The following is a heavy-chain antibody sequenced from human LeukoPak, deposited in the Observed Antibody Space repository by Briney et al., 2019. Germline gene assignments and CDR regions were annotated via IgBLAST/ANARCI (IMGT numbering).Heavy chain of an antibody. CDR3: ASNDYGDYQSDY. CDR1: GGSISSYY. CDR2: IYYSGST. V-gene: IGHV4-59*01. J-gene: IGHJ4*02. Sequence: SETLSLTCTVSGGSISSYYWSWIRQPPGKGLEWIGYIYYSGSTNYNPSLKSRVTISVDTSKNQFSLKLSSVTAADTAVYYCASNDYGDYQSDYWGQGTLVTVSS. D-gene: IGHD4-17*01.